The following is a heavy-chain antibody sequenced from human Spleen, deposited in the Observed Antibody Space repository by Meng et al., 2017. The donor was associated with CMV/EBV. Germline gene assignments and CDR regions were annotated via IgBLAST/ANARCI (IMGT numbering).Heavy chain of an antibody. J-gene: IGHJ4*02. D-gene: IGHD3-3*01. CDR3: ARDLSFGVVIIDY. Sequence: GESLKISCAASGFTFSSYAMHWVRQAPGKGLEWVAVISYDGSNKYYADSVKGRFTISRDNSKNTLYLQMNSLRAEDTAVYYCARDLSFGVVIIDYWGQGTLVTVS. CDR2: ISYDGSNK. V-gene: IGHV3-30-3*01. CDR1: GFTFSSYA.